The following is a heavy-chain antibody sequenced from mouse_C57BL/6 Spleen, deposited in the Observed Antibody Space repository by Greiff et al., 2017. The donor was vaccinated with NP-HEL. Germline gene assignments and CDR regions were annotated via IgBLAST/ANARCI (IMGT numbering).Heavy chain of an antibody. CDR1: GYTFTDYE. V-gene: IGHV1-15*01. CDR2: IDPETGGT. D-gene: IGHD1-1*01. J-gene: IGHJ2*01. CDR3: TRGITTVVQFDY. Sequence: VQLQESGAELVRPGASVTLSCKASGYTFTDYEMHWVKQTPVHGLEWIGAIDPETGGTAYNQKFKGKAILTADKSSSTAYMELRSLTSEDSAVYYCTRGITTVVQFDYWGQGTTLTVSS.